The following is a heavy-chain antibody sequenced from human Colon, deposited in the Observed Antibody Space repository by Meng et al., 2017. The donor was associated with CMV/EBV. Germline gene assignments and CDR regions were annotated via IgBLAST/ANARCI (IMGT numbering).Heavy chain of an antibody. V-gene: IGHV1-18*01. CDR3: ATDYSPPHDNFDS. CDR1: GYTFSTYG. CDR2: SSTYDADR. J-gene: IGHJ4*02. D-gene: IGHD4-11*01. Sequence: QVQLVQSGPEATSPGATVEVSCKTSGYTFSTYGISWVRQAPGQGLGWVGWSSTYDADRNYAQKFEGRVSMTADTSTNTAYMELRSLRSDDTAIYYCATDYSPPHDNFDSWGQGTRVTVS.